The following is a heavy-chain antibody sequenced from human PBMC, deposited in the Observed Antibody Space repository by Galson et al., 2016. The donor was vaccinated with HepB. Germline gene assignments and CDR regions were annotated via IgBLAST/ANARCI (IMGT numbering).Heavy chain of an antibody. CDR3: ARDGVDIVATIGYYFDY. J-gene: IGHJ4*02. Sequence: SLRLSCAASGFTFKTYGMHWVRQAPGKGLEWLVTIWYDGSNELYADSVKGRFTISRDNSKNTLYLQMNSLRAEDTAVYYCARDGVDIVATIGYYFDYWGQGTLVTVSS. CDR2: IWYDGSNE. D-gene: IGHD5-12*01. V-gene: IGHV3-33*01. CDR1: GFTFKTYG.